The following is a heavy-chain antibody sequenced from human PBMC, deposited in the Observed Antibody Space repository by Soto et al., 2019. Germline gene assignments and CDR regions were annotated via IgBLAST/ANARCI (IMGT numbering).Heavy chain of an antibody. J-gene: IGHJ1*01. CDR2: INWNSGSI. Sequence: EVQLVESGGGLGQLGRSLRLSCAASGFTFDDYAMHWVRQVPGKGLEWVSGINWNSGSIGYGDSVKGRFAIPRDNAKNSLHLQMNSLSAEDTAFYYCVKDESINWYSGHFRHWGQGTLVTVSS. D-gene: IGHD6-13*01. CDR1: GFTFDDYA. CDR3: VKDESINWYSGHFRH. V-gene: IGHV3-9*01.